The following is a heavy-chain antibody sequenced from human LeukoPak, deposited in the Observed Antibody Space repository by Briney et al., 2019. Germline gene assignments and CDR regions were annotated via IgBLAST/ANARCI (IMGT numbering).Heavy chain of an antibody. CDR2: IQSDGSQE. Sequence: PGRSLRLSCAASGFTFSSYGMQWVRQAPGKGLEWVAAIQSDGSQEYFADSVKGRSTISRDKSKSTMYLQIDTLRAEDTAVYYCARDSCLIKTCLDYWGQGTLVTVSS. CDR1: GFTFSSYG. D-gene: IGHD3-10*01. V-gene: IGHV3-33*01. CDR3: ARDSCLIKTCLDY. J-gene: IGHJ4*02.